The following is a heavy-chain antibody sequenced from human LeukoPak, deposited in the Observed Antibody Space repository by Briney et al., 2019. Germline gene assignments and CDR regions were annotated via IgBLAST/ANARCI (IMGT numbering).Heavy chain of an antibody. CDR2: INSDGSST. Sequence: GGSLRLSCAASGFTFSSYWMHWVRQAPGKGLVCVSRINSDGSSTYYADTVKGRFTISRDNSKNTLYLQTSSLRAEDTAVYYCVKADYYDTSNYYYRYFQYWGQGTLVTVSS. V-gene: IGHV3-74*01. D-gene: IGHD3-22*01. CDR1: GFTFSSYW. J-gene: IGHJ1*01. CDR3: VKADYYDTSNYYYRYFQY.